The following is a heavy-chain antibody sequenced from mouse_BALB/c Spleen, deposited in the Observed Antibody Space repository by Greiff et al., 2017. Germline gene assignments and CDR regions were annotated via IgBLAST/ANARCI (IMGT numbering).Heavy chain of an antibody. Sequence: QVQLQQPGAELVKPGASVKLSCKASGYTFTSYWMHWVKQRPGQGLEWIGEIDPSDSYTNYNQKFKGKATLTVDKSSSTAYMQLSSLTSEDSAVYYCARSGGSSSGWFAYWGKGTLVTVAA. CDR1: GYTFTSYW. J-gene: IGHJ3*01. D-gene: IGHD1-1*01. CDR3: ARSGGSSSGWFAY. CDR2: IDPSDSYT. V-gene: IGHV1-69*02.